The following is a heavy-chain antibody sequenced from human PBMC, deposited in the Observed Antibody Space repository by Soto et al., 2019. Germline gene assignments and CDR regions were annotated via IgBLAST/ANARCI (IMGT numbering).Heavy chain of an antibody. J-gene: IGHJ4*02. Sequence: GGSLRLSCAASGFTFSSYSMNWVRQAPGKGLEWVSYISSSSSTIYYADSVKGRFTISRDNAKNSLYLQMNSLRAEDTAVYYCAQTGGSGYDNSFDYWSQGTLVTVSS. D-gene: IGHD5-12*01. CDR1: GFTFSSYS. CDR3: AQTGGSGYDNSFDY. V-gene: IGHV3-48*01. CDR2: ISSSSSTI.